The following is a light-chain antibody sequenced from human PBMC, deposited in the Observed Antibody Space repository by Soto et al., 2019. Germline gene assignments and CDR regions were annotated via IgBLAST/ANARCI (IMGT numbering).Light chain of an antibody. Sequence: DIVLTQSPATLSLSPGERATLSCRASQSVNSYLAWYQQKPGLPPRLLIYDASSRATGIPARFSGSGSGTDFSLTISSLEPEDFPVYYCQQRSIWPVSLGQGRRLEIK. CDR1: QSVNSY. CDR3: QQRSIWPVS. J-gene: IGKJ5*01. CDR2: DAS. V-gene: IGKV3-11*01.